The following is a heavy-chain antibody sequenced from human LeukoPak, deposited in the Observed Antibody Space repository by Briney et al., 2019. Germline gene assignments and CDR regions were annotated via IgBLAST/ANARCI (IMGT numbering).Heavy chain of an antibody. CDR2: INHSGST. CDR3: ARASGWYLLDAFDI. J-gene: IGHJ3*02. Sequence: PSETLSLTCAVYGGSFSGYYWSWIRQPPGRGLEWIGEINHSGSTNYNPSLKSRVIISVDTSKNQFSLKLSSVTAADTAVYYCARASGWYLLDAFDIWGQGTMVTVSS. CDR1: GGSFSGYY. D-gene: IGHD6-19*01. V-gene: IGHV4-34*01.